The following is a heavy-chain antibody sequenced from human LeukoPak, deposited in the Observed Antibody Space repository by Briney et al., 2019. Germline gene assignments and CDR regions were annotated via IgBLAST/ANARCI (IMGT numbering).Heavy chain of an antibody. V-gene: IGHV4-34*01. CDR1: GGSFSGYY. CDR3: ARSRRYCSSTSCYSIDY. CDR2: INHSGST. D-gene: IGHD2-2*01. Sequence: SETLSHTCAVYGGSFSGYYWSWIRQPPGKGLEWIGEINHSGSTNYNPSLKSRVTISVDTSKNQFSLKLSSVTAADTAVYYCARSRRYCSSTSCYSIDYWGQGTLVTVSS. J-gene: IGHJ4*02.